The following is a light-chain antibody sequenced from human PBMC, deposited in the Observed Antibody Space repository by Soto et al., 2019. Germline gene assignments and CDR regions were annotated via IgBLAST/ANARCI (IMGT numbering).Light chain of an antibody. J-gene: IGKJ2*01. V-gene: IGKV3-20*01. CDR3: QQYAKSPFT. CDR1: QSVSSNY. Sequence: EIVLTQSTGTLPLSPGERATLSCRASQSVSSNYLVWYKQKPGQAPRPLIYRASSRATGIPNRFSGSGSGTDFAHTISRLEPEDSAVYYCQQYAKSPFTFGQGTKLEIK. CDR2: RAS.